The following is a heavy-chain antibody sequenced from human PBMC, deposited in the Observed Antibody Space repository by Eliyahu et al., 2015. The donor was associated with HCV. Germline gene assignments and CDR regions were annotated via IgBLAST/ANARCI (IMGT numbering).Heavy chain of an antibody. CDR3: ARDLGADHGFDY. V-gene: IGHV3-7*01. Sequence: EWQVVESGGGLVQPGGSXRLXXAASGFSMSNYWMSWVRQAPGKGLEWVANXNQDGSERNYVDAVKGRFTISRENAKNSLYLQMNSLRADDTAVYYCARDLGADHGFDYWGQGTLVTVSS. D-gene: IGHD4-17*01. CDR2: XNQDGSER. CDR1: GFSMSNYW. J-gene: IGHJ4*02.